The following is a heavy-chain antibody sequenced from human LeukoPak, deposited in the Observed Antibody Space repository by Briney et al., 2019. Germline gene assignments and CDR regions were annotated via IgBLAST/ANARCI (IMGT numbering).Heavy chain of an antibody. D-gene: IGHD6-13*01. V-gene: IGHV3-23*01. J-gene: IGHJ4*02. CDR1: GFTFSSYA. CDR2: ISGSGGST. Sequence: GGSLRLSCAASGFTFSSYAMSWVRQAPGKGLEWVSAISGSGGSTYYADSVKGRFTISRDNSKNTLYLQVNSLRAEDTAVYYCAKSRGSSWISIDYWGQGTLVTVSS. CDR3: AKSRGSSWISIDY.